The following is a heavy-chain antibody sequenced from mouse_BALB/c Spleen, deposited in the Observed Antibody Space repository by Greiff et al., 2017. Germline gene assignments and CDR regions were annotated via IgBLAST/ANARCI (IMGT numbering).Heavy chain of an antibody. J-gene: IGHJ4*01. V-gene: IGHV5-4*02. CDR1: GFTFSDYY. Sequence: EVQLQESGGGLVKPGGSLKLSCAASGFTFSDYYMYWVRQTPEKRLEWVATISDGGSYTYYPDSVKGRFTISRDNAKNTLYLQMSSLKSEDTAMYYCARHEKSYYGNYDYAMDYWGQGTSVTVSS. CDR3: ARHEKSYYGNYDYAMDY. CDR2: ISDGGSYT. D-gene: IGHD2-1*01.